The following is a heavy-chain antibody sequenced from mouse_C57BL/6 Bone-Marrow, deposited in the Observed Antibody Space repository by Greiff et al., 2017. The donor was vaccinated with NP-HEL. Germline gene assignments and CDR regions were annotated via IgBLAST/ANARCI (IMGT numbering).Heavy chain of an antibody. CDR1: GYTFTDYE. CDR2: IDPETGGT. V-gene: IGHV1-15*01. Sequence: QVQLKESGAELVRPGASVTLSCKASGYTFTDYEMHWVKQTPVHGLEWIGAIDPETGGTAYKQKFKGKAILTADKSSSTAYMELRSLTSEDSAVYYCTTITTVVALYAMDYWGQGTSVTVSS. CDR3: TTITTVVALYAMDY. D-gene: IGHD1-1*01. J-gene: IGHJ4*01.